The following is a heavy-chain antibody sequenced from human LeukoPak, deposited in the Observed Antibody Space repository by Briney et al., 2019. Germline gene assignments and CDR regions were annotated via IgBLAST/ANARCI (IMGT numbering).Heavy chain of an antibody. Sequence: ASVKVSCKASGYTFTSYGISWVRQAPGQGLEWMGWISAYNGNTDYAQKVQGRVTMTTDTSTSTAYMELRSLRSDDTAIYYCARGGYHYDSSGYRLDPWGQGTLVTVSS. J-gene: IGHJ5*02. D-gene: IGHD3-22*01. CDR1: GYTFTSYG. CDR3: ARGGYHYDSSGYRLDP. V-gene: IGHV1-18*01. CDR2: ISAYNGNT.